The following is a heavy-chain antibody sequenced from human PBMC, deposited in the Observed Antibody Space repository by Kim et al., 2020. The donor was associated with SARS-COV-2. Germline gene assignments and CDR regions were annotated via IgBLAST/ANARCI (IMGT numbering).Heavy chain of an antibody. D-gene: IGHD6-19*01. CDR3: AGGYSSGWYTSWDFQY. CDR1: GFTFNTYA. V-gene: IGHV3-23*01. CDR2: ISGTGGKT. Sequence: GGSLRLSCAASGFTFNTYAMSWVRQAPGKGLEWVSSISGTGGKTYYADSVKGRFTISRDNSKNTLYLQMNSLRAEDTALYYCAGGYSSGWYTSWDFQYWGQGTLVTVSS. J-gene: IGHJ1*01.